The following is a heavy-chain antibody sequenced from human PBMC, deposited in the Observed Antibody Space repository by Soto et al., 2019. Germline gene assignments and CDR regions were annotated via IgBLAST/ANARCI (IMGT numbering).Heavy chain of an antibody. CDR1: GYTFTGYY. J-gene: IGHJ6*02. CDR2: INPNSGGT. Sequence: ASVKVSCKASGYTFTGYYMHWVRQAPGQGLEWMGWINPNSGGTNYAQKFQGWVTMTRDTSISTVYMELSRLRSDDTAVYYCARAGYDSPYYYGMDVWGQGSTVTVSS. CDR3: ARAGYDSPYYYGMDV. D-gene: IGHD3-22*01. V-gene: IGHV1-2*04.